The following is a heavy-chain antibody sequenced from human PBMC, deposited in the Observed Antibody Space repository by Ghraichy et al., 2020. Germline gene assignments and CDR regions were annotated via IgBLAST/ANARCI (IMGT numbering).Heavy chain of an antibody. Sequence: SQTLSLTCAVYGGSFSGYYWSWIRQPPGKGLEWIGEINHSGSTNYNPSLKSRVTISVDTSKNQFSLKLSSVTAADTAVYYCARVIAARPQAFDYWGQGTLVTVSS. J-gene: IGHJ4*02. CDR1: GGSFSGYY. CDR3: ARVIAARPQAFDY. D-gene: IGHD6-6*01. CDR2: INHSGST. V-gene: IGHV4-34*01.